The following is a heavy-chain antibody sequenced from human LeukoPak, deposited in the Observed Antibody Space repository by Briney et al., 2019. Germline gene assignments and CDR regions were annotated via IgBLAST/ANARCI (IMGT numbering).Heavy chain of an antibody. CDR3: ARAEINDYNRY. V-gene: IGHV4-34*01. CDR1: GGSFSGYY. CDR2: INHSGST. J-gene: IGHJ4*02. Sequence: PSETLSLTCAVYGGSFSGYYWSWIRQPPGKGLEWIGEINHSGSTNYNPSLKSRVTISIDTSKNQIFLKLRSTTAADTAHYYCARAEINDYNRYWGQGILVTVSS. D-gene: IGHD4-11*01.